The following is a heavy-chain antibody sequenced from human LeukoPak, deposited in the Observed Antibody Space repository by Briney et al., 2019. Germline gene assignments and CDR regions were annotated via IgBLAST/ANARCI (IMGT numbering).Heavy chain of an antibody. CDR2: IIPIFGTP. V-gene: IGHV1-69*05. J-gene: IGHJ6*03. Sequence: ASVKVSCKAPGGTFSSYAISWVRQAPGQGLRWMGGIIPIFGTPNYAQNFQGRVTITTDESTSAAYMELSSLRSEDSAVYYCARSAGPVIVPAAIGASGYYYYMDVWDKGTTVTVSS. D-gene: IGHD2-2*02. CDR1: GGTFSSYA. CDR3: ARSAGPVIVPAAIGASGYYYYMDV.